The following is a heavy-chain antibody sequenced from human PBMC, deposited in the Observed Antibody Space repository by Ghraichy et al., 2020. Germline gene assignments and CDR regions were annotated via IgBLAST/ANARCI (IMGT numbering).Heavy chain of an antibody. D-gene: IGHD3-22*01. V-gene: IGHV4-59*01. CDR2: IYYSGST. J-gene: IGHJ4*02. CDR3: ARDEAPYDYDSSGYYNY. CDR1: GGSISSYY. Sequence: SETLSLTCTVSGGSISSYYWSWIRQPPGKGLEWIGYIYYSGSTNYNPSLKRRVTISVDTSKNQFSLKLSSVTAADTAVYYCARDEAPYDYDSSGYYNYWGQGTLVTVSS.